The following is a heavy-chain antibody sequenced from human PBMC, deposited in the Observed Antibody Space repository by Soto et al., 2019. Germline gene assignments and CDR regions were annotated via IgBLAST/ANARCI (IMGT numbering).Heavy chain of an antibody. V-gene: IGHV1-2*02. CDR1: GYTFTSYG. D-gene: IGHD3-16*01. CDR3: AGGGNIGLSDFDY. J-gene: IGHJ4*02. Sequence: GASVKVSCKASGYTFTSYGISWVRQAPGQGLEWMGWINPNSGSTNYAQKFQGRVTMTRDTSISTAYMDLSGLRYDDTAVYYCAGGGNIGLSDFDYWGQGTLVTVSS. CDR2: INPNSGST.